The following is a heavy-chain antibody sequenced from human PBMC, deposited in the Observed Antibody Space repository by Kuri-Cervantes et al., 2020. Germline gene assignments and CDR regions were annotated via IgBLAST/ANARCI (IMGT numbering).Heavy chain of an antibody. J-gene: IGHJ6*02. Sequence: ASVKVSCKASGYTFTSYYMHWVRQAPGQGLEWMGWISAYNGNTNYAQKLQGRVTMTTDTSTSTAYMELRSLRSDDTAVYYCARAATYYYYYGMDVWGQGTTVTVSS. D-gene: IGHD2-15*01. CDR2: ISAYNGNT. CDR1: GYTFTSYY. V-gene: IGHV1-18*04. CDR3: ARAATYYYYYGMDV.